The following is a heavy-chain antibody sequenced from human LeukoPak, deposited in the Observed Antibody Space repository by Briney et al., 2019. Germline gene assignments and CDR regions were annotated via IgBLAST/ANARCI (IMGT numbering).Heavy chain of an antibody. CDR1: GFTFSSFW. V-gene: IGHV3-23*01. CDR2: INDGGGDT. D-gene: IGHD4-23*01. CDR3: AKRSDYGGNRNYFDS. Sequence: GGSLRLSCAASGFTFSSFWMHWVRQAPGKGLEWVSAINDGGGDTYYADSVKGRFSISRDNSKNTLYLQILSLRAEDTAVYYCAKRSDYGGNRNYFDSWGQGTPVTVSS. J-gene: IGHJ4*02.